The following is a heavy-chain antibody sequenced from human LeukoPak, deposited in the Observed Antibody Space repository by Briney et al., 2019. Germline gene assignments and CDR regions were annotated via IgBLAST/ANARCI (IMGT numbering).Heavy chain of an antibody. D-gene: IGHD1-26*01. J-gene: IGHJ4*02. CDR3: ARAVLSEWELLYY. CDR2: VSNSGATT. V-gene: IGHV3-23*01. CDR1: GFTFTTYA. Sequence: PGGSLRLSCAASGFTFTTYAMNWVRQAPGKGLEWVSAVSNSGATTLYADSVKGRFTISRDNSKNTLYLQMNSLRAEDTAVYYCARAVLSEWELLYYWGQGTLVTVSS.